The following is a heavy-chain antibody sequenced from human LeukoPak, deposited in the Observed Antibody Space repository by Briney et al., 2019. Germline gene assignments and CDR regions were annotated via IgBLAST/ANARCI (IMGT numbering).Heavy chain of an antibody. CDR3: AKGGCRGTCSPLAY. V-gene: IGHV3-23*01. J-gene: IGHJ4*02. CDR2: SGDSDGST. Sequence: GGSLRLSCEASGFTFSGSGMSWVRQAPGKGLEWISSSGDSDGSTYYADSLKGRFTISRDNSKNTLYLQMNNLRAEDTAVYYCAKGGCRGTCSPLAYWGQGALVTVSP. D-gene: IGHD2-15*01. CDR1: GFTFSGSG.